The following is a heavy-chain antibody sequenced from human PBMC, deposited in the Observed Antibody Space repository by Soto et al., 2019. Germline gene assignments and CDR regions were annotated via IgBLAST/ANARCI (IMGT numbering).Heavy chain of an antibody. CDR2: IYYSGST. CDR3: AESVGAAAAAFDY. CDR1: GGSISSGDYY. J-gene: IGHJ4*02. Sequence: QVQLQESGPGLVKPSQTLSLTCTVSGGSISSGDYYWSWIRQPPGKGLEWIGYIYYSGSTYYNPSLKSRVTISVDTSKNQFSMKLSSVTAEDTAVYYCAESVGAAAAAFDYWGQGTLVTVSS. V-gene: IGHV4-30-4*01. D-gene: IGHD6-13*01.